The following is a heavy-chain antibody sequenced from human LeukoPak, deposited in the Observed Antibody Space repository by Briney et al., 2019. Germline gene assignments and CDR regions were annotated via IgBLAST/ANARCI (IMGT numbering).Heavy chain of an antibody. Sequence: SETLSLTCTVSGGSISSYYWSWIRQPAGKGLEWIGRIYPSGSTNYNPSLKSRVTMSVDTSKNQFSLKLSSVTAADTAVYYCARDGNYYDSSGYYPIDYWGQGTLVTVSS. D-gene: IGHD3-22*01. J-gene: IGHJ4*02. CDR2: IYPSGST. V-gene: IGHV4-4*07. CDR1: GGSISSYY. CDR3: ARDGNYYDSSGYYPIDY.